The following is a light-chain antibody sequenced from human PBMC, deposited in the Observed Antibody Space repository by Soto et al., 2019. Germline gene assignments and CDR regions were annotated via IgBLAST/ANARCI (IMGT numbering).Light chain of an antibody. Sequence: EIVMTQSPATLSVSPGERATLSCRASQSVSSNLAWYQQKPGQAPRLLIYGASTRATGIPARFSGSGSGTEFTLTISSLQSEDFAVYHCQQYNNWGTFGQGTKVGIK. V-gene: IGKV3-15*01. CDR1: QSVSSN. CDR2: GAS. J-gene: IGKJ1*01. CDR3: QQYNNWGT.